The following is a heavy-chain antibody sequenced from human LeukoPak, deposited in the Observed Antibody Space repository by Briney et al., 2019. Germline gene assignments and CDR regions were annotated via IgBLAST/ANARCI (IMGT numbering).Heavy chain of an antibody. D-gene: IGHD3-16*01. J-gene: IGHJ3*02. CDR2: INHSGST. Sequence: SETLSLTCAVYGGSFSGYYWSWIRQPPGKGLEWIGEINHSGSTNHNPSLKSRVTISVDTSKNQFSLKLSSVTAADTAVYYCARGCYARTFDIWGQGTMVTVSS. CDR3: ARGCYARTFDI. V-gene: IGHV4-34*01. CDR1: GGSFSGYY.